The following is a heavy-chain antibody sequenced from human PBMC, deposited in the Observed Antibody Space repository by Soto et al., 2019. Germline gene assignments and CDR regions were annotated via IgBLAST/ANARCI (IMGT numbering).Heavy chain of an antibody. CDR3: VKVLARGVGVPRFYFDS. J-gene: IGHJ4*02. D-gene: IGHD2-2*01. CDR2: INADGTST. V-gene: IGHV3-74*01. Sequence: GGSLRLSCAASGFTFSNSWMHWVRQVSGKGLEWVSRINADGTSTSYADSVKGRFTISRDNAKNTLYLHVNSLRAEDTAVYYCVKVLARGVGVPRFYFDSWGQGALVTVS. CDR1: GFTFSNSW.